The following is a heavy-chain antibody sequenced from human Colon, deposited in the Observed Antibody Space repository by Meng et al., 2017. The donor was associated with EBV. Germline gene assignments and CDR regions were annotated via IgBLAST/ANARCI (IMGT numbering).Heavy chain of an antibody. J-gene: IGHJ4*02. CDR3: ARVGAYCGGDCYHPR. Sequence: PGLGKPSGTLSHTCAVSGGSLRSRNWWSWVRQSPGKGLEWIGESYHSGSTNYNPSLKSRVTISVDESKNQFSLRLSSVTAADTAVYYCARVGAYCGGDCYHPRWGQGTLVTVSS. CDR1: GGSLRSRNW. CDR2: SYHSGST. D-gene: IGHD2-21*02. V-gene: IGHV4-4*02.